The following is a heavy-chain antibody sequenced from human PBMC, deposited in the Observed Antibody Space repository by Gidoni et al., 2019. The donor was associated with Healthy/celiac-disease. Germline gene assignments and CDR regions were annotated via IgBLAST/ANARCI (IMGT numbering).Heavy chain of an antibody. J-gene: IGHJ4*02. CDR1: GFTLDDYA. CDR2: ISWDGGST. CDR3: AKDGSHSYGYPTLLYYFDY. D-gene: IGHD5-18*01. V-gene: IGHV3-43D*03. Sequence: EVQLVESGGVVVQPGGSLRLSCAASGFTLDDYAMHWVRQAPGKGLEWVSLISWDGGSTYYADSVKGRFTISRDNSKNSLYLQMNSLRAEDTALYYCAKDGSHSYGYPTLLYYFDYWGQGTLVTVSS.